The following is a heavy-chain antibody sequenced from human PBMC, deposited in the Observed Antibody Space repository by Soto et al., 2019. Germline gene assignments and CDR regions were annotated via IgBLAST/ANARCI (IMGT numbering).Heavy chain of an antibody. J-gene: IGHJ6*02. D-gene: IGHD3-22*01. CDR3: ARELYDNGPSGLDV. CDR1: GYTLTDSY. CDR2: ISPSSGAT. V-gene: IGHV1-2*04. Sequence: ASVKVSCKASGYTLTDSYIHWVRQARGKGLEWMGWISPSSGATQYAQKFQGWVTVTRDTSTSTVYLDVSRLKSDGSAVYYCARELYDNGPSGLDVGGQGTTVTVSS.